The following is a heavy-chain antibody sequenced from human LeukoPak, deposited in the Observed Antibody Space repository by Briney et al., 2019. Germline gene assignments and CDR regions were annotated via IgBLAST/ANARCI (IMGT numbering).Heavy chain of an antibody. CDR1: GFTFSSYG. V-gene: IGHV3-30*02. CDR2: IRYDGSNK. CDR3: AKDRLLPLGLFDY. Sequence: GGSLRLSCAASGFTFSSYGMYWVRQAPGKGLEWVAFIRYDGSNKYYADSVKGRFTISRDNSKNTLYLQMNSLRAEDTAVYYCAKDRLLPLGLFDYWGQGTLVTVSS. J-gene: IGHJ4*02. D-gene: IGHD2-15*01.